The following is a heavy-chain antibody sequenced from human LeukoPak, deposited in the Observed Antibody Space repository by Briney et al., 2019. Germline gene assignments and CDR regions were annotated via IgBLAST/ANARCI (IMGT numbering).Heavy chain of an antibody. D-gene: IGHD3-9*01. Sequence: PGGSLRLSCAASGFTFSSYAMPWVRQAPGKGLERVAVISYDGSNKYYADSVKGRFTISRDNSKNTLYLQMNSLRAEDTAVYYCARVALPSGVRYFDWLLPGDYWGQGTLVTVSS. V-gene: IGHV3-30*04. CDR3: ARVALPSGVRYFDWLLPGDY. J-gene: IGHJ4*02. CDR1: GFTFSSYA. CDR2: ISYDGSNK.